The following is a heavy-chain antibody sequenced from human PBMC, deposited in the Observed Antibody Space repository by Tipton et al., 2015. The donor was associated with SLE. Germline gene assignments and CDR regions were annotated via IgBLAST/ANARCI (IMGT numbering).Heavy chain of an antibody. CDR1: GGSISSSSYY. Sequence: LRLSCTVSGGSISSSSYYWGWIRQPPGKGLEWIGSIYYSGSTYYNPSLKSRVTISVDTSKNQFSLKLSSVTAADTAVYYCARADGDYPGWGQGTLVTVST. CDR3: ARADGDYPG. CDR2: IYYSGST. D-gene: IGHD4-17*01. J-gene: IGHJ4*02. V-gene: IGHV4-39*07.